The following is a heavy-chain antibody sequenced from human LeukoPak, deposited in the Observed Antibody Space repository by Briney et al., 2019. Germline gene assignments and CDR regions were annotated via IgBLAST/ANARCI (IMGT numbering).Heavy chain of an antibody. V-gene: IGHV3-7*02. Sequence: GGSLRLPCAASGFTFSSYWMSWVRQAPGKGLEWVANIKQDGSEKYYVDSVKGRFTISRDNAKNSLYLQMNSLRAEDTAVYYCARQRWYYDSSGYHDAFDIWGQGTMVTVSS. CDR2: IKQDGSEK. CDR3: ARQRWYYDSSGYHDAFDI. J-gene: IGHJ3*02. D-gene: IGHD3-22*01. CDR1: GFTFSSYW.